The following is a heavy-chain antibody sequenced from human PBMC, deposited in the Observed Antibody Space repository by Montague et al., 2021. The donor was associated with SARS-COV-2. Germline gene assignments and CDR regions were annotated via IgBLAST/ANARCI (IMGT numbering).Heavy chain of an antibody. CDR3: AKDSQYYDFWSGYIRSSTQPYYYYGMDV. J-gene: IGHJ6*02. CDR1: GFTFSSYG. V-gene: IGHV3-30*18. Sequence: SLRLSCAASGFTFSSYGMHWVRQAPGKGLEWVAVISYDGSNKYYADSVKGRFTISRDNSKNTLCLQMNSLRAEDTAVYYCAKDSQYYDFWSGYIRSSTQPYYYYGMDVWGQGTTVTVSS. CDR2: ISYDGSNK. D-gene: IGHD3-3*01.